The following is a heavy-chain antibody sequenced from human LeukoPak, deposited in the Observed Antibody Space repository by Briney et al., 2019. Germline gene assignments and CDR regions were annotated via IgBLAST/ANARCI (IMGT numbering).Heavy chain of an antibody. D-gene: IGHD3-3*01. CDR2: INHSGST. CDR3: ARGSYDFWSGYPIPNFDY. V-gene: IGHV4-34*01. J-gene: IGHJ4*02. Sequence: PSETLSLTCAVSGGSFSGYSWSWIRQPPGKGLEWFGEINHSGSTNYNPSLKSRVTISVDTSKNQFSLKLSSVTAADTAVYYCARGSYDFWSGYPIPNFDYWGQGTLVTVSS. CDR1: GGSFSGYS.